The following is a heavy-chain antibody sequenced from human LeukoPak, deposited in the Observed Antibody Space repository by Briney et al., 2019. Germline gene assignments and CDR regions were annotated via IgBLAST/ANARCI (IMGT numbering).Heavy chain of an antibody. D-gene: IGHD3-16*01. CDR1: GGSISSGGYY. CDR3: ARDHGSLGHFDY. V-gene: IGHV4-30-2*01. CDR2: IYHSGST. J-gene: IGHJ4*02. Sequence: PSETLSLTCTVSGGSISSGGYYWSWIRQPPGKGLEWIGYIYHSGSTYYNPSLKSRVTISVDRSKNQFSLKLSSVTAADTAVYYCARDHGSLGHFDYWGQGTLVTVSS.